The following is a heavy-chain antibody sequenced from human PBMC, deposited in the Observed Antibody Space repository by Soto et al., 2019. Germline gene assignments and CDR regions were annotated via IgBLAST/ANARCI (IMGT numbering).Heavy chain of an antibody. D-gene: IGHD6-6*01. V-gene: IGHV3-21*01. CDR1: GFTFSIYS. Sequence: PGGSLRLSCAASGFTFSIYSMNWVRQAPGKGLEWVSSISSSSSYIYYADSVKGRFTISRDNAKNSLYLQMNSLRAEDTAVYYCARDKEQLASFYGMDVWGQGTTVTVSS. CDR3: ARDKEQLASFYGMDV. CDR2: ISSSSSYI. J-gene: IGHJ6*02.